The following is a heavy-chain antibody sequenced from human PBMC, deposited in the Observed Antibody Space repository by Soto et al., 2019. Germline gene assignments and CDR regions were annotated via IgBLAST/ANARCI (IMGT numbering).Heavy chain of an antibody. CDR1: GGSISSSSYY. Sequence: ATLSLTCAVSGGSISSSSYYWGWIRQPPGKGLEWIGSIYYSGSTYYNPSLKSRVTISVDTSKNQFSLKLSSVTAADTAFFYCARRGDYDILTGYYYLGYWGQGTLVTVSS. V-gene: IGHV4-39*01. CDR3: ARRGDYDILTGYYYLGY. D-gene: IGHD3-9*01. J-gene: IGHJ4*02. CDR2: IYYSGST.